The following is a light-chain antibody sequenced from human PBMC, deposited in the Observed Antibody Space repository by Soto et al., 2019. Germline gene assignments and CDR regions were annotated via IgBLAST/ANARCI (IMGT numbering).Light chain of an antibody. CDR3: GRWDSRLSTYV. CDR2: GNT. J-gene: IGLJ1*01. V-gene: IGLV1-40*01. Sequence: QSVLTQPPSVSGAPGQRVTISCTGSSSNIGAGYDVHWYQQLPGTAPKLLIYGNTNRPSGVPDRFSGSKSGPSASLAITGLQAEDEADYYCGRWDSRLSTYVFGTGTKVTVL. CDR1: SSNIGAGYD.